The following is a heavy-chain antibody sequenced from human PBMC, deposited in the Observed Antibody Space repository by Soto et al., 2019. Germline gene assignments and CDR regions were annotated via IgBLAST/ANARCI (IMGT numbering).Heavy chain of an antibody. J-gene: IGHJ6*02. D-gene: IGHD3-9*01. CDR2: ISAYNGNT. V-gene: IGHV1-18*01. CDR1: GYTFTSYG. CDR3: AKNWLFPDYYSYCGMDV. Sequence: ASVKVSCKASGYTFTSYGISWVRQAPGQGLEWMGWISAYNGNTNYAQKLQGRVTMTTDTSTSTAYMELRSLRSDDTAVYYCAKNWLFPDYYSYCGMDVWGQGTTVTVSS.